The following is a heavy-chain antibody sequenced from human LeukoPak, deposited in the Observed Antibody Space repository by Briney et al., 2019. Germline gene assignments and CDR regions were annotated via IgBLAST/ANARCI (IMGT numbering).Heavy chain of an antibody. CDR3: ARQDIVVVPAAAWDYYYYMDV. V-gene: IGHV4-59*08. D-gene: IGHD2-2*01. CDR1: GGSISSYY. CDR2: IYYSGST. J-gene: IGHJ6*03. Sequence: PSETLSLTCTVSGGSISSYYWSWIRQPPGKGLEWIGYIYYSGSTNYNPSLKSRVTISEDTSKNQFSLKLSSVTAADTAVYYCARQDIVVVPAAAWDYYYYMDVWGKGTTVTVAS.